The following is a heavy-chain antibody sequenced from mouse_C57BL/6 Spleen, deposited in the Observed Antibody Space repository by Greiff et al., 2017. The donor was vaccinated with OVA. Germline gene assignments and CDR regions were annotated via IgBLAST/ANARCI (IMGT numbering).Heavy chain of an antibody. J-gene: IGHJ4*01. CDR1: YFAFMASA. Sequence: LQQSGAELVRPGSSVKLSCKDSYFAFMASAMHWVKQRPGHGLEWIGSFTMYSDATEYSENFKGKATLTANTSSSTASMDLCILTSEDSAVYYCARGDWDSYAMDYWGQGTSVTVSS. CDR2: FTMYSDAT. V-gene: IGHV1-49*01. D-gene: IGHD4-1*01. CDR3: ARGDWDSYAMDY.